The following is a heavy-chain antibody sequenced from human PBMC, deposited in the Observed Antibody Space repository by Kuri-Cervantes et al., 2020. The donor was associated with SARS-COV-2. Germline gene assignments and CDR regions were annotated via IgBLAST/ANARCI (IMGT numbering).Heavy chain of an antibody. CDR3: ARSRGATTGPGGYFDY. J-gene: IGHJ4*02. Sequence: LETLSLTCTVSGGSISSSSSYYWDWLRQPPGSGLKFIGKIYYTGSTNYNPSLQSRVTISVDTSKKQFSLKLRSVTAADTAIYYCARSRGATTGPGGYFDYWGQGTLVTVSS. CDR1: GGSISSSSSYY. CDR2: IYYTGST. D-gene: IGHD1-1*01. V-gene: IGHV4-39*01.